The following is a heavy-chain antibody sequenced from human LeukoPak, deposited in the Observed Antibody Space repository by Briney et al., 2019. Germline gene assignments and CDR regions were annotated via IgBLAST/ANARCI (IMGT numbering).Heavy chain of an antibody. CDR3: ASYSGNYTKNFEY. J-gene: IGHJ4*02. D-gene: IGHD1-26*01. CDR2: ISSSSSTI. CDR1: GFTFSSSG. Sequence: PGGSLRLSCAASGFTFSSSGMNWVRQAPGKGLEWISFISSSSSTIYYADSVKGRFTISRDNAKNSLYLQMNSLRDEDTAVYFCASYSGNYTKNFEYWGQGTLVTVSS. V-gene: IGHV3-48*02.